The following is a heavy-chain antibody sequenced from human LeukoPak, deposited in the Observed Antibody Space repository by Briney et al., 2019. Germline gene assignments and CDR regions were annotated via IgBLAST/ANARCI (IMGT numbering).Heavy chain of an antibody. V-gene: IGHV3-23*01. CDR3: AKKGYYDGSGYYMYYFDH. Sequence: PGGSLRLSCAASGFTFSSYAMHWVRQAPGKGLEWVSAISGSGGTAYYADSVKGRFTISRDNSKNTLYLQMNSLRAEDTAVYYCAKKGYYDGSGYYMYYFDHWGQGTLVTVSS. D-gene: IGHD3-22*01. J-gene: IGHJ4*02. CDR2: ISGSGGTA. CDR1: GFTFSSYA.